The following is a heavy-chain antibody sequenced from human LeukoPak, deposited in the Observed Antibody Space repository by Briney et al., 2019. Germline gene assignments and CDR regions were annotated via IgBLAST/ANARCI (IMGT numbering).Heavy chain of an antibody. D-gene: IGHD3-10*01. V-gene: IGHV3-30*02. Sequence: PGGSLRLSCAASGFTFSSYGMHWVRQAPGKGLEWVAFIRYDGSNKYYADSVKGRFTISRDNSKNTLYLQMNSLRAEDTAVYYCAKDPMRYYYGSGSYFADYWGQGTLVTVSS. CDR1: GFTFSSYG. CDR3: AKDPMRYYYGSGSYFADY. J-gene: IGHJ4*02. CDR2: IRYDGSNK.